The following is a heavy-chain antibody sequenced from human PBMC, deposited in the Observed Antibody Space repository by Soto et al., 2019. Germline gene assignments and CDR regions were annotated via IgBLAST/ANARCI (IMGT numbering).Heavy chain of an antibody. CDR1: GGSISSYY. CDR3: ARDLDSSSSDWFDP. Sequence: SETLSLTCTVSGGSISSYYWSWIRQPAGKGLEWIGRIYTSGSTNYNPSLKSRVTMSVDTSKNQFSLKLSSVTAADTAVYYCARDLDSSSSDWFDPWGQGTLVTVSS. V-gene: IGHV4-4*07. J-gene: IGHJ5*02. CDR2: IYTSGST. D-gene: IGHD6-6*01.